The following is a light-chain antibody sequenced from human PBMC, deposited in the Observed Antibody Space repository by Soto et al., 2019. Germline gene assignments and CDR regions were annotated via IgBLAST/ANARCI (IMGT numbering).Light chain of an antibody. Sequence: DIQMTQSPSSLSASVGDRVTITCQASQDISNYLNWYQQKPGKAPKLLIYDASNLETGVPSRFSGSGPGTDFTFTISSLQPEDIATYYCQQYDNLLITFGPGTKVDIK. J-gene: IGKJ3*01. CDR1: QDISNY. CDR3: QQYDNLLIT. CDR2: DAS. V-gene: IGKV1-33*01.